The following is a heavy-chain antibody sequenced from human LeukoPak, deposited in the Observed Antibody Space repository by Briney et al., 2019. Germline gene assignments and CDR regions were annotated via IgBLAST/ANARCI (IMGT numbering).Heavy chain of an antibody. V-gene: IGHV4-39*01. D-gene: IGHD2-2*01. Sequence: SETLSLTCTVSGGSSSSSRYYWGWIGQPPGMGLEWTGSIYYSGSTYYNPSLKSRVTISVDTSKNQFSLKLSSVTAADTAVYYCARHPYQLLWLSWFDPWGQGTLVTVSS. CDR3: ARHPYQLLWLSWFDP. CDR2: IYYSGST. CDR1: GGSSSSSRYY. J-gene: IGHJ5*02.